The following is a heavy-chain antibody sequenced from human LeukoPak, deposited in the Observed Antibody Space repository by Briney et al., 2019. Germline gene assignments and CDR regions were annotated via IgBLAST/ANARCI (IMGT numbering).Heavy chain of an antibody. D-gene: IGHD4-17*01. Sequence: SETLSLTCTVSGGSISSYYWSWIRQPPGKRLEWIGYIYYSGSTNYNPSLKSRVTISVDTSKNQFSLKLSSVTAADTAVYYCARAARDYEIDHWGQGTLVTVSS. J-gene: IGHJ5*02. CDR3: ARAARDYEIDH. V-gene: IGHV4-59*01. CDR2: IYYSGST. CDR1: GGSISSYY.